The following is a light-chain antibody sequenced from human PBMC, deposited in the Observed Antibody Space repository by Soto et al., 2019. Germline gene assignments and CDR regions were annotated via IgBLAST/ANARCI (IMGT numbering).Light chain of an antibody. CDR1: QSISSY. V-gene: IGKV1-39*01. CDR2: AAS. J-gene: IGKJ2*01. CDR3: HQTYSTPYP. Sequence: DIQMTQSPSSLSASVGDRVTITCRASQSISSYLNWYQQKPGKAPKLLIYAASSLQSVVPSRFSSSGSGTHLTLHISSLQPDDFALYYCHQTYSTPYPFGQGTQLEI.